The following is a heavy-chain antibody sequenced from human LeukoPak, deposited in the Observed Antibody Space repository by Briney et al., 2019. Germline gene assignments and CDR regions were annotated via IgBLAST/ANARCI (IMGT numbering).Heavy chain of an antibody. D-gene: IGHD1-1*01. V-gene: IGHV3-33*01. J-gene: IGHJ4*02. CDR1: GFTFSNYD. CDR2: IWYDGSNK. Sequence: PGGSLRLSCAASGFTFSNYDMHWVRQAPGKGLEWVAVIWYDGSNKYYADSVKGRFTISRDNPKNTLYLQMNSLRAEDTAVYYCARGGPRYPKNYWGQGTLVTVSS. CDR3: ARGGPRYPKNY.